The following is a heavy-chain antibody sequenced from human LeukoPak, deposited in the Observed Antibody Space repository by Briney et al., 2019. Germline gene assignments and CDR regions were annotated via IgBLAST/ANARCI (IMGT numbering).Heavy chain of an antibody. J-gene: IGHJ4*02. CDR2: VGISSGNT. Sequence: GGSLRLSCAASGFTFIDYSMNWVRQAPGKGLEWISYVGISSGNTKYADSVKGRFTISGDSAKNSVFLQMNSLRVEDTAVYYCARDHRYAFDNWGQGTLVSVSS. D-gene: IGHD5-12*01. CDR3: ARDHRYAFDN. CDR1: GFTFIDYS. V-gene: IGHV3-48*04.